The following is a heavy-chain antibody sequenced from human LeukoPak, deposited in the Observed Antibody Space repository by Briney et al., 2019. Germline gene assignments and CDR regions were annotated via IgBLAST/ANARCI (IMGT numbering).Heavy chain of an antibody. D-gene: IGHD6-13*01. V-gene: IGHV3-48*03. CDR1: GFTFSGYE. CDR3: ARKTDRLGAVGRDRYFYL. CDR2: ISVNGGAT. J-gene: IGHJ2*01. Sequence: PGGSLRLSCTASGFTFSGYEMTWVRQAPGKGLEWMSYISVNGGATHYADVVRGRFTTSRDDAKNSLYLHMNSLRVEDTAIYYCARKTDRLGAVGRDRYFYLWGRSTLITVSS.